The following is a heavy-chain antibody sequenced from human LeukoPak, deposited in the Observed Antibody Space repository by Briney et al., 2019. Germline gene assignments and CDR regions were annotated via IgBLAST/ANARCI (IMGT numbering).Heavy chain of an antibody. D-gene: IGHD5-12*01. CDR2: INPNSGGT. J-gene: IGHJ4*02. CDR3: ARDDGGYSGCDC. Sequence: ASVKVSCKASGYTFTGYYMHWVRQAPGQGLEWMGWINPNSGGTNYAQKFQGRVTMTRDTSISTAYMELSRLRSDDTAVYYCARDDGGYSGCDCWGQGTLVTVSS. CDR1: GYTFTGYY. V-gene: IGHV1-2*02.